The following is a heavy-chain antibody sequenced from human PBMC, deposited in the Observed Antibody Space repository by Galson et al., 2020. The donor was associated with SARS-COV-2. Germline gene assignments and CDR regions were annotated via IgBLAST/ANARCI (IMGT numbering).Heavy chain of an antibody. CDR1: GFSLSTSGMC. D-gene: IGHD3-10*01. CDR2: IDWDDDK. J-gene: IGHJ4*02. CDR3: ARTFYGSGSTAPDY. Sequence: SGPTLVTPTHTLTLTCTFSGFSLSTSGMCVSWIRQPPGKALEWLARIDWDDDKYYSTSLKTRLTISKDTSKNQVVLTMTNMDPVDTATYYCARTFYGSGSTAPDYWGQGTLVTVSS. V-gene: IGHV2-70*11.